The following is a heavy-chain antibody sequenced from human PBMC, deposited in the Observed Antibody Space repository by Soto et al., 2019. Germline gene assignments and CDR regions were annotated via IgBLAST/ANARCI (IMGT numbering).Heavy chain of an antibody. J-gene: IGHJ6*02. D-gene: IGHD3-3*01. CDR2: ISEKGDTK. Sequence: EVQLLESGGGLVQPGGSLRLSCAASGFTFRSYAMAWVRQAPGKGLEWVSGISEKGDTKNYADPVRGRFTISRDNSMNTLDLLMNSLRVEDTAVYYCVKDRATIFGVVWKYGMDVWGQGTTVYVSS. CDR3: VKDRATIFGVVWKYGMDV. CDR1: GFTFRSYA. V-gene: IGHV3-23*01.